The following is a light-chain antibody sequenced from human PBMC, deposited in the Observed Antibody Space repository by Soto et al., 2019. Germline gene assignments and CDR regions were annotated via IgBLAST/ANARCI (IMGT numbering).Light chain of an antibody. CDR3: SSFTSSNTYV. V-gene: IGLV2-14*01. CDR1: SSDVGGYNF. CDR2: EVS. Sequence: QSVLTQPASVSGSPGQSITISCTGTSSDVGGYNFVSWYHQRPGKAPKLMIYEVSNRPSGVSNRFSGSKSGNTASLTISGLQAEDEAAYYCSSFTSSNTYVFGTGTKLTVL. J-gene: IGLJ1*01.